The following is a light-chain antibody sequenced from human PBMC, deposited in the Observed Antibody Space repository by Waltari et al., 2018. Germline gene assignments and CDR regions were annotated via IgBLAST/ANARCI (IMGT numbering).Light chain of an antibody. CDR3: SSYSSSSTLAVV. V-gene: IGLV2-14*03. Sequence: QSALTQPASVSGSPGQSITISCTGTSSDVGAYDYVSWYQQHPGKAPKLIIYDVSDRPSGVSDRFSGSKSVNTASLTISGLQAEYEGYYYCSSYSSSSTLAVVFGGGTKLTVL. J-gene: IGLJ3*02. CDR2: DVS. CDR1: SSDVGAYDY.